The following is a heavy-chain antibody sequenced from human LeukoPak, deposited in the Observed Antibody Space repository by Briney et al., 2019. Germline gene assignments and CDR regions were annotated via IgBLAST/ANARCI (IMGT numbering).Heavy chain of an antibody. D-gene: IGHD1-26*01. CDR3: ARYSGSYYY. V-gene: IGHV5-51*01. J-gene: IGHJ4*02. CDR1: GYFFTSYW. CDR2: IYPGDSDT. Sequence: GESLKISCQASGYFFTSYWIAWVRQMPGKGLEWMGIIYPGDSDTRYSPSFQGQVTISADKSISTANLQWSSLKASDTAMYYCARYSGSYYYWGQGTLVTVSS.